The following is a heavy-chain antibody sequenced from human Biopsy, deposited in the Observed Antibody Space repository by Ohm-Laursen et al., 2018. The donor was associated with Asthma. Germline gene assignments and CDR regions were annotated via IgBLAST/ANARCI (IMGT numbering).Heavy chain of an antibody. CDR1: GFTFGSYG. V-gene: IGHV3-33*01. CDR2: IWFDGSNK. Sequence: SLRLSCTASGFTFGSYGLHWVRQAPGKGLEWVADIWFDGSNKHYADSVKGRFTISRDNSKNTLSLQMNSLRAEDTALYYCGRERSYMVDYWGQGTLVIVSS. CDR3: GRERSYMVDY. D-gene: IGHD3-10*01. J-gene: IGHJ4*02.